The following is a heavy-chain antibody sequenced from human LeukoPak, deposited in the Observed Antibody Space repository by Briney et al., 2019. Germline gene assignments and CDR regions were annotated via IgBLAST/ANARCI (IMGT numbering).Heavy chain of an antibody. Sequence: SVKVSCKASGGSFSRYAISWVRQAPGQGLEWMGGIIPIFGTANYAQKFQGRVTITADESTRTAYMELRTLRSEDTAIYYCARGSGEPGGYYYVYWGRGTPVTVSS. J-gene: IGHJ4*02. D-gene: IGHD3-22*01. CDR3: ARGSGEPGGYYYVY. CDR2: IIPIFGTA. V-gene: IGHV1-69*13. CDR1: GGSFSRYA.